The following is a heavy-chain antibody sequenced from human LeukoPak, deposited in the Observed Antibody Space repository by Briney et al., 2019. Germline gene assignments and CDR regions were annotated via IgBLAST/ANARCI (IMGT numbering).Heavy chain of an antibody. CDR3: ARHITRSGSAFDL. CDR2: IHSSGIT. Sequence: SETLSLTCTVSNGSISPYYWGWIRQPPGKGLEWIAYIHSSGITNYGPSPKSRVTISVDTSKKQFSLNVASVTAADTAVYFCARHITRSGSAFDLWGRGTLVTVSS. CDR1: NGSISPYY. D-gene: IGHD3-10*01. V-gene: IGHV4-59*08. J-gene: IGHJ2*01.